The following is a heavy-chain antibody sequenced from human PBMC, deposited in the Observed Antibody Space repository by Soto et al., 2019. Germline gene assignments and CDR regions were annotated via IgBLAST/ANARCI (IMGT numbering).Heavy chain of an antibody. Sequence: ASVKVSCKASGYTFTSYAMHWVRQAPGQRLEWMGWINAGNGNTKQSQKFQGRVTITRDTSASTAYMELSSLRSEDTAVYYCARSAPTIAYWGQGTLVTVYS. V-gene: IGHV1-3*01. CDR2: INAGNGNT. CDR3: ARSAPTIAY. CDR1: GYTFTSYA. J-gene: IGHJ4*02.